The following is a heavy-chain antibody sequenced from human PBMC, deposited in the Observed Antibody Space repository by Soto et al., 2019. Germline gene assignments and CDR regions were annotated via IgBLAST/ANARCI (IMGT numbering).Heavy chain of an antibody. CDR2: IYHSGST. CDR1: GYSISSGYY. CDR3: ARGAATVTPGWFDP. Sequence: SETLSLTCAVSGYSISSGYYWGWIRQTPGKGLEWIASIYHSGSTYYNPSLKSRVTISVDTSKNQFSLKLTSVTAADTAVYYWARGAATVTPGWFDPWGQGIMVTVSS. V-gene: IGHV4-38-2*01. D-gene: IGHD4-17*01. J-gene: IGHJ5*02.